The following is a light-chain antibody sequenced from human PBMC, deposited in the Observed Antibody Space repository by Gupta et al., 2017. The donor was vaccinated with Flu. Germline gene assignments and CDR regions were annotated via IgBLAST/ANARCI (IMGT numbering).Light chain of an antibody. J-gene: IGLJ3*02. CDR1: SGSVSTSNY. V-gene: IGLV8-61*01. CDR2: TTN. Sequence: QTVVTQEPSFSVSPGGTVTLTCGLNSGSVSTSNYPSWYQQTPGQAPRTLMFTTNTRSSGVPDRFSGSILGNKAALTITGAQADDEADYYCVLYMGSGISVFGGGTKLTVL. CDR3: VLYMGSGISV.